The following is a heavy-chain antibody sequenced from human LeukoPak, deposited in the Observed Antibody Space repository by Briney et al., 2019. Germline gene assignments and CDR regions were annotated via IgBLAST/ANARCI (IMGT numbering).Heavy chain of an antibody. CDR3: AKIHYYESSGYLEY. D-gene: IGHD3-22*01. J-gene: IGHJ4*02. CDR2: IYSSDAT. CDR1: GFTFSGYA. Sequence: PGGSLRLSCAASGFTFSGYAMNWVRQAPGKGLEWVSHIYSSDATYADSVKGRFSISRDNSKSTLLLQMNSLRAEDTAVYYCAKIHYYESSGYLEYWGQGTLVTVSS. V-gene: IGHV3-48*01.